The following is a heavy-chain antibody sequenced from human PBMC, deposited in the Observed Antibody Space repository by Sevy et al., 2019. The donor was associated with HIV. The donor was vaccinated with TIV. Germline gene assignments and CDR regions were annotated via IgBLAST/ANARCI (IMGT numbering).Heavy chain of an antibody. CDR1: GYKFINYG. J-gene: IGHJ3*02. V-gene: IGHV1-18*01. Sequence: ASVKVSCKASGYKFINYGISWVRQAPGQGLQWMGWISAYNGDTNYAQKLQGRVTMTTDTSTNTAYMELRTLRSDDTAVYCCARPRLGISVPTRGGFDIWGQGTMVTVSS. CDR2: ISAYNGDT. D-gene: IGHD6-19*01. CDR3: ARPRLGISVPTRGGFDI.